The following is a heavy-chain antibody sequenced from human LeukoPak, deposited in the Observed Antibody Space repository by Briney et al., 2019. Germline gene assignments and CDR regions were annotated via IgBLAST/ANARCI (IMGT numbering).Heavy chain of an antibody. CDR1: GGSFSGYY. J-gene: IGHJ3*02. CDR2: INHSGST. D-gene: IGHD3-10*01. V-gene: IGHV4-34*01. Sequence: SETLSLTCAVYGGSFSGYYWSWIRQPPGKGLEWIGEINHSGSTNYNPSLKSRATISVDTSKNQFSLKLSSVTAADTAVYYCAREDLWFGEPARAFDIWGQGTMVTVSS. CDR3: AREDLWFGEPARAFDI.